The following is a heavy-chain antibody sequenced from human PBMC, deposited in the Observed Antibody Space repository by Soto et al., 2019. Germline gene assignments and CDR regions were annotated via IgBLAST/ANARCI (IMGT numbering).Heavy chain of an antibody. Sequence: GGSLRLSCAASGFSVSSNYMSWVRQAPGKGLEWVSVIYSGGSTYYADSVKGRFTISRDNSKNTLYLQMNSLRVEDTAVYYCARGHIAGRLAGWGQGTLVTVSS. V-gene: IGHV3-53*01. CDR2: IYSGGST. J-gene: IGHJ4*02. CDR3: ARGHIAGRLAG. D-gene: IGHD1-26*01. CDR1: GFSVSSNY.